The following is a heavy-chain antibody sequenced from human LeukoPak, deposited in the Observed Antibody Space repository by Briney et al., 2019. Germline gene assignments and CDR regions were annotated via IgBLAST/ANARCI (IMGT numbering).Heavy chain of an antibody. D-gene: IGHD6-13*01. CDR3: ARDGQQLGFDY. Sequence: PGGSLRLSCAASGFTFSSYAMHWVRQAPGKGLEWVAVISYDRSNKYYADSVKGRFTISRDNSKNTLYLQMNSLRAEDTAVYYCARDGQQLGFDYWGQGTLVTVSS. J-gene: IGHJ4*02. CDR1: GFTFSSYA. V-gene: IGHV3-30-3*01. CDR2: ISYDRSNK.